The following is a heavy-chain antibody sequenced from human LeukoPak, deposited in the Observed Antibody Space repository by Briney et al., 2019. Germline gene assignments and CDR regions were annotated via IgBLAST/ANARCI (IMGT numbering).Heavy chain of an antibody. CDR3: TRGRRYSNQPVDMDV. CDR1: GFTFGDYA. Sequence: PGGSLRLSCTASGFTFGDYAMSWFRQAPGKGLEWVGFIRSKAYGGTTEYAASVKGRFTISRDDSKSIAYLQMNSLKTEDTAVYYCTRGRRYSNQPVDMDVWGKGTTVTVSS. D-gene: IGHD4-11*01. V-gene: IGHV3-49*03. J-gene: IGHJ6*03. CDR2: IRSKAYGGTT.